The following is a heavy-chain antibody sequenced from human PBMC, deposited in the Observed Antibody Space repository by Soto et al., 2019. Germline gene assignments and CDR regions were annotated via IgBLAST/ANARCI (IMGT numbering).Heavy chain of an antibody. Sequence: EVQLVESGGDLVQPGGSLRLSCAASGFTFSSHWMHWVRQVPGKGLEWVSRINTDGGSSAYADSVKGRFTISRDNAKNTLYLQMTGLRAEDTAVYYCAREAGYCRRTSCYRRAFDTWGQGTTVIVSS. J-gene: IGHJ3*02. CDR3: AREAGYCRRTSCYRRAFDT. CDR2: INTDGGSS. D-gene: IGHD2-2*01. V-gene: IGHV3-74*03. CDR1: GFTFSSHW.